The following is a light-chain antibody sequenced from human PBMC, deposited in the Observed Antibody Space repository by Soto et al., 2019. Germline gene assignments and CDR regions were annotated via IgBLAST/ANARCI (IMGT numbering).Light chain of an antibody. V-gene: IGLV2-14*03. J-gene: IGLJ1*01. Sequence: PGLTHPGPGSRSPGQSITISCRGTSSDISAYHVVSWYHQHPGRAPILIIYEVSHRSSVLAYRLACSKSGNTASLTISGLQAEDEGDYYCASFAAGRIYVFGSGTKVTLL. CDR3: ASFAAGRIYV. CDR2: EVS. CDR1: SSDISAYHV.